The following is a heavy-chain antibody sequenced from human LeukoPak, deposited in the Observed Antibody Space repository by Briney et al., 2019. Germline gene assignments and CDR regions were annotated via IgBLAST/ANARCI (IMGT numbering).Heavy chain of an antibody. CDR3: ASLPQYCGGDCYTDY. J-gene: IGHJ4*02. Sequence: SETLSLTCTVSGGSISSYYWSWIRQPPGKGLEWIGYIYYSGSTNYNPSLKSRVTISVDTSKNQFSLKLSSVTAADTAVYYCASLPQYCGGDCYTDYWGQGTLVTVSS. D-gene: IGHD2-21*02. CDR1: GGSISSYY. V-gene: IGHV4-59*01. CDR2: IYYSGST.